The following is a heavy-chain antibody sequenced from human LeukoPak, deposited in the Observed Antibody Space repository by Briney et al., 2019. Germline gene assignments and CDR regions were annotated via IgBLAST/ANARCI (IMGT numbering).Heavy chain of an antibody. V-gene: IGHV4-59*12. CDR3: ARDGDYYFDY. D-gene: IGHD4-17*01. CDR1: GGSISSYY. CDR2: IYYSGST. J-gene: IGHJ4*02. Sequence: KASETLSLTCTVSGGSISSYYWSWIRQPPGKGLEWIGYIYYSGSTCYNPSLKSRVTISVDTSKNQFSLKLSSVTAADTAVYYCARDGDYYFDYWGQGTLVTVSS.